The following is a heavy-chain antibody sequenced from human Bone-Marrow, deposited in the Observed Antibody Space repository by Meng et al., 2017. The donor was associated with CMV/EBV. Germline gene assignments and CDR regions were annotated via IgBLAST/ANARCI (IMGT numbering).Heavy chain of an antibody. CDR1: AFTFSTYA. J-gene: IGHJ6*02. V-gene: IGHV3-23*01. D-gene: IGHD3-22*01. Sequence: GGSLRLSCAASAFTFSTYAMNWVRQAPGKGLEWVATISGSGGTIYYAGSVKGRFTISRDNSQNTVYLQMSSLTAEDTAVYYCAKDLGDYDISGCYRDYCGMDVWGQGTTVTVSS. CDR2: ISGSGGTI. CDR3: AKDLGDYDISGCYRDYCGMDV.